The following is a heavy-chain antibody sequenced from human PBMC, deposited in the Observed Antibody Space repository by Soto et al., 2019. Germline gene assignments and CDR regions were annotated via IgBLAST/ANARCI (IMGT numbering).Heavy chain of an antibody. CDR3: AKGKSSNYVSHAFDV. Sequence: EVQVLESGGDLVQPGGSLRLSCAASGFNFNTYAMSWVRQAPGKGLEWVSGISGGGGSIHYVDSVKGRFTISRDNSKNTLYLQMDSLRGEDTAVYYCAKGKSSNYVSHAFDVWGQGTMVTVSS. V-gene: IGHV3-23*01. D-gene: IGHD3-10*02. CDR1: GFNFNTYA. J-gene: IGHJ3*01. CDR2: ISGGGGSI.